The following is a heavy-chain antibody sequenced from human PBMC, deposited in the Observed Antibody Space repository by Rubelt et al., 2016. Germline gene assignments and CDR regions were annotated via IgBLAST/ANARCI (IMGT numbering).Heavy chain of an antibody. V-gene: IGHV3-48*04. Sequence: EVQLVESGGGLVQPGGSLRLSCAASGFIFSSYNMNWVRQTPGKGLEWVSYISSTSTYINYADSVKGRFTVSRDNANNSLYLQMNSLRAEATAVYYCVRGKSEFPFAFDSWGQGTLVTVSS. CDR2: ISSTSTYI. CDR1: GFIFSSYN. J-gene: IGHJ4*02. CDR3: VRGKSEFPFAFDS.